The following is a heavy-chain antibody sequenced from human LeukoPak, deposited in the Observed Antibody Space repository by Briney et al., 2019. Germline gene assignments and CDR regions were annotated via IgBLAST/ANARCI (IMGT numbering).Heavy chain of an antibody. Sequence: GESLKISCKASGYTFTTSWIGWVRQMPGKGLEWMGIIYPSDSDTRYGPSFQSQVTISADKSITTAFLQWSSVKASNTAMYYCALVFYSHYGLGFWGQGTLVTVSS. J-gene: IGHJ4*02. CDR2: IYPSDSDT. CDR1: GYTFTTSW. CDR3: ALVFYSHYGLGF. V-gene: IGHV5-51*01. D-gene: IGHD4-11*01.